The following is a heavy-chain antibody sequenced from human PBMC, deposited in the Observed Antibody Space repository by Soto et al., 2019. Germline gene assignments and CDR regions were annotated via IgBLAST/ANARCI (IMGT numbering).Heavy chain of an antibody. CDR3: ARDYSSSSLVGWFDR. J-gene: IGHJ5*02. V-gene: IGHV1-46*01. CDR1: GYTFTRYY. CDR2: INPSGGST. Sequence: ASVKLSCKASGYTFTRYYMHWVRQAPGQGLEWMGIINPSGGSTSYAQKFQGRVTMTRDTSTSTVYMELSSLRSEDTAVYYCARDYSSSSLVGWFDRWGQRTLVTVSS. D-gene: IGHD6-6*01.